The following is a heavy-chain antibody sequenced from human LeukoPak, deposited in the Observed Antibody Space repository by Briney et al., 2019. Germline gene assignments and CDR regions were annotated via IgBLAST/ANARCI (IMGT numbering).Heavy chain of an antibody. CDR2: ISAYNGNT. CDR3: ARAHSSGWYREVY. D-gene: IGHD6-19*01. CDR1: GYTFTSYG. J-gene: IGHJ4*02. Sequence: ASVKVSCKASGYTFTSYGISWVRQAPGQGLELMGWISAYNGNTNYAQKLQGRVAMTTDTSTSTAYMELRSLRSNDTAVYYCARAHSSGWYREVYWGQGTLVTVSS. V-gene: IGHV1-18*01.